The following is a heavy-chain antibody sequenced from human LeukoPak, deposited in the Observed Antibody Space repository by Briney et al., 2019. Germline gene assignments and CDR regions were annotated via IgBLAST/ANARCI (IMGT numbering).Heavy chain of an antibody. CDR1: GFSFTDYP. J-gene: IGHJ6*02. CDR3: ARAYLGGMDV. CDR2: IRTTAEGAKYA. V-gene: IGHV3-48*01. Sequence: GGSLRLSCATSGFSFTDYPMNWVRQAPGKGLEWISNIRTTAEGAKYAYYADSVKGRVTISRDDGKNTLYLQMNSLRAEDTAVYYCARAYLGGMDVWGQGTTVTVSS.